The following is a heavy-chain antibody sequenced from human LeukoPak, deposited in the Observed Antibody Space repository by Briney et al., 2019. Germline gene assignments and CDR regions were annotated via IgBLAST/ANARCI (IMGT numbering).Heavy chain of an antibody. V-gene: IGHV3-23*01. Sequence: GGSLRLSCAASGFTFSSYAMSWVRQAPGKGLEWVSAISGSGGSTYYADSVKGRFTISRDNSKNTLYLRMNSLRAEDTAVYYCAKPGEEDFWSGYHYFDYWGQGTLVTVSS. D-gene: IGHD3-3*01. CDR3: AKPGEEDFWSGYHYFDY. CDR1: GFTFSSYA. CDR2: ISGSGGST. J-gene: IGHJ4*02.